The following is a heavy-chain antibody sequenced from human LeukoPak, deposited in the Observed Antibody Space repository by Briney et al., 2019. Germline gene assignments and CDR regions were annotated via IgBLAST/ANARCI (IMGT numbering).Heavy chain of an antibody. CDR2: ISSSSNYI. CDR3: AREGDILTGRFDY. J-gene: IGHJ4*02. Sequence: GGSLRLSCAASGFTFSSYNINWVRQAPGEGLEWVSSISSSSNYIYYADSVKGRFTISRDNAKNSLYLQMNSLRAEDTAVYYCAREGDILTGRFDYWGQGTLVTVSS. V-gene: IGHV3-21*01. CDR1: GFTFSSYN. D-gene: IGHD3-9*01.